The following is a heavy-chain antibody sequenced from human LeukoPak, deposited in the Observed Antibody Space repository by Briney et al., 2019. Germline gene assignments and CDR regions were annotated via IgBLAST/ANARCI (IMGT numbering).Heavy chain of an antibody. CDR3: ARGVTIFGVVSLPGYYYYMDV. D-gene: IGHD3-3*01. V-gene: IGHV4-61*02. Sequence: SETLSLTCTVSGGSISSGSYYWSWIRQPAGKGLEWIGRIYTSGSTNYNPTLKSRVTISVDTSKNQFSLKLSSVTAADTAVYYCARGVTIFGVVSLPGYYYYMDVWGKGTTVTVSS. CDR2: IYTSGST. CDR1: GGSISSGSYY. J-gene: IGHJ6*03.